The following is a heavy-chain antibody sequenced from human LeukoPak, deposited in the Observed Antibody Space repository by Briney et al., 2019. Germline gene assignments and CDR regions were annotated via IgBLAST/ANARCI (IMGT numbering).Heavy chain of an antibody. D-gene: IGHD3-22*01. CDR1: GFTFSSYA. CDR2: ISGSGGST. CDR3: AKRRHYYDSSGSRDAFDI. Sequence: PGGSLRLSCAASGFTFSSYAMSWVRQAPGKGLEWVSAISGSGGSTYYADSVKGRFTISRDNSKNTLYLQMNSLRAEDTAVYYCAKRRHYYDSSGSRDAFDIWGQGTTVTVSS. J-gene: IGHJ3*02. V-gene: IGHV3-23*01.